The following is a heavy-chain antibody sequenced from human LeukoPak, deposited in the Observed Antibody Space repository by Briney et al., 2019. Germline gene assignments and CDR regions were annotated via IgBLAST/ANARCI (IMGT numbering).Heavy chain of an antibody. CDR2: IYNSGST. J-gene: IGHJ2*01. V-gene: IGHV4-59*01. CDR1: DGSISSYY. CDR3: ARDKGPYWYFDL. Sequence: SETLSLTCAVSDGSISSYYWNWIRHPPGKGLEWIGNIYNSGSTDYNPSLKSRVTISVNLSKKQISLKLTSVTAADTALYYCARDKGPYWYFDLWGRGTLVTVSS.